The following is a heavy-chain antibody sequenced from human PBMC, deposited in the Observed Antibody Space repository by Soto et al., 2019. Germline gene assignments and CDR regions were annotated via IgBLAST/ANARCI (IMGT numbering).Heavy chain of an antibody. CDR1: GGSISSSNW. V-gene: IGHV4-4*02. D-gene: IGHD2-21*02. CDR3: ERDESGGNSCVY. J-gene: IGHJ4*02. Sequence: SETLSLTCVVSGGSISSSNWWSWVRQPPGKGLEWIGEVYHSGSTNYNPSLKSRLTISVDESKNQFSLKLTSVTAADTAVYYCERDESGGNSCVYWGQGTLVTVSS. CDR2: VYHSGST.